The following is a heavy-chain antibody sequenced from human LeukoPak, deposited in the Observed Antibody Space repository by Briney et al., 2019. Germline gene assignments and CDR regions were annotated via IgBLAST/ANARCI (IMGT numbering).Heavy chain of an antibody. D-gene: IGHD6-13*01. Sequence: PGGSLRLSCAASGLTFSSYAMSWVRQAPGKGLEWVSAISGSGGSTYYADSVKGRFTISRDNSKNTLYLQMNSLRAEDTAVYYCAKGNHRIAAAGSYFDYWGQGTLVTVSS. J-gene: IGHJ4*02. CDR3: AKGNHRIAAAGSYFDY. CDR2: ISGSGGST. V-gene: IGHV3-23*01. CDR1: GLTFSSYA.